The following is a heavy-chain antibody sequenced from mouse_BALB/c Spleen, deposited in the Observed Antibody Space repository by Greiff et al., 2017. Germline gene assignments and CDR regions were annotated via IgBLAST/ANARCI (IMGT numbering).Heavy chain of an antibody. Sequence: EVHLVESGGGLVKPGGSLKLSCAASGFTFSSYAMSWVRQSPEKRLEWVAEISSGGSYTYYPDTVTGRFTISRDNAKNTLYLEMSSLRSEDTAMYYCARERGYYGSRDFDYWGQGTTLTVSS. D-gene: IGHD1-1*01. V-gene: IGHV5-9-4*01. J-gene: IGHJ2*01. CDR2: ISSGGSYT. CDR3: ARERGYYGSRDFDY. CDR1: GFTFSSYA.